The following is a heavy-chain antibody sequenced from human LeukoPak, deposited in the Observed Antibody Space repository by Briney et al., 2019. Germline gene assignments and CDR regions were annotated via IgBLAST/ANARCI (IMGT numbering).Heavy chain of an antibody. CDR1: GFTSDNYA. CDR2: ISGGGGST. Sequence: PGGSLRLSCAASGFTSDNYAMHWVRQAPGKGLEWVSLISGGGGSTSYADSVKGRFTISRDNNKGSLYLQMNSLRTEDTALYYCAKVLGSSSWYSLGYWGQGTLVTVSS. CDR3: AKVLGSSSWYSLGY. J-gene: IGHJ4*02. V-gene: IGHV3-43*02. D-gene: IGHD6-13*01.